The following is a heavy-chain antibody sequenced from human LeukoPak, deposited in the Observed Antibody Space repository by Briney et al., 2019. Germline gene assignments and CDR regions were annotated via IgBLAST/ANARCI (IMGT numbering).Heavy chain of an antibody. CDR3: AKALTMIVVVGAFDI. D-gene: IGHD3-22*01. V-gene: IGHV3-23*01. CDR1: GFTFSGYA. Sequence: GGSLRLSCAVSGFTFSGYAVSWVRQAPGKGLECVSAISGSGGSTYYADSVKGRFTISRDNSKNTLYLQMNSLRAEDTAVYYCAKALTMIVVVGAFDIWGQGTMVTVSS. J-gene: IGHJ3*02. CDR2: ISGSGGST.